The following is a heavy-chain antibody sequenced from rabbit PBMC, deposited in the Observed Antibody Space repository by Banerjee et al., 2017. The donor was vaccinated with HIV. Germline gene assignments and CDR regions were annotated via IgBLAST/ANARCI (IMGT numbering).Heavy chain of an antibody. CDR3: ARDVAGYAGYGYAHFNL. V-gene: IGHV1S43*01. J-gene: IGHJ4*01. D-gene: IGHD6-1*01. CDR1: GIDFSSGYD. CDR2: IYTSSGST. Sequence: QQQLEESGGGLVKPGGTLTLTCKASGIDFSSGYDMCWVRQAPGKGLELIACIYTSSGSTWYASWVNGRFTISRSTSLNTVDLKMTSLTAADTATYFCARDVAGYAGYGYAHFNLWGQGTLVTVS.